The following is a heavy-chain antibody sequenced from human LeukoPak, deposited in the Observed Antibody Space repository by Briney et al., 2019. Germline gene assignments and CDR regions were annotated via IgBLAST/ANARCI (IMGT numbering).Heavy chain of an antibody. CDR1: GYTFTGYY. D-gene: IGHD3-10*01. CDR3: ARAYYYGSGSYFDFDY. CDR2: INPNSGGT. J-gene: IGHJ4*02. V-gene: IGHV1-2*02. Sequence: GASVKVSCKASGYTFTGYYMHWVRQAPGQGLEWMGWINPNSGGTNYAQKFQGRVTMTRDTSIGTAYMELSRLRSDDTAVYYCARAYYYGSGSYFDFDYWGQGTLVTVSS.